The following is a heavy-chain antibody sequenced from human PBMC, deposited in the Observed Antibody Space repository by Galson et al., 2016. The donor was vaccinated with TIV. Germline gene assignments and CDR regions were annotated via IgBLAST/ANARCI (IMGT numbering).Heavy chain of an antibody. V-gene: IGHV1-69*13. CDR1: GGIFRRHA. CDR3: AKGTGYALRKNYFDQ. D-gene: IGHD5-12*01. CDR2: IIPIFGTT. J-gene: IGHJ5*02. Sequence: SVKVSCKVSGGIFRRHAISWVRQAPGQGLEWMGGIIPIFGTTDYAQKFQGRFTITADESTSTVYMELSSLRSADTAVFYCAKGTGYALRKNYFDQWGQGTLVTVSS.